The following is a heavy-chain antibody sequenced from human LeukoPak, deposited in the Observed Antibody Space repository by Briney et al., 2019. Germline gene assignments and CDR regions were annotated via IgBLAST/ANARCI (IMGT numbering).Heavy chain of an antibody. J-gene: IGHJ3*02. CDR2: IYYSGST. V-gene: IGHV4-61*01. D-gene: IGHD4-17*01. CDR3: ARADGDYWDAFDI. CDR1: GGSVSSGSYY. Sequence: SETLSLTCTVSGGSVSSGSYYWSWIRQPPGKGLEWIGYIYYSGSTNYNPSLKSRVTISVDTSKNQFSLKLSSVTAADTAVHYCARADGDYWDAFDIWGQGTMVTVSS.